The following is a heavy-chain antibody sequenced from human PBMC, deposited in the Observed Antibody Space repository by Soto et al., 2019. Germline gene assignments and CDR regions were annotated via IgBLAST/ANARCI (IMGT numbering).Heavy chain of an antibody. CDR1: GFTFDSHT. D-gene: IGHD6-13*01. J-gene: IGHJ4*02. CDR3: ARTYSSSWNYLAY. Sequence: QVHLVESGGGVVQPGRSLRLSCTASGFTFDSHTMHWVRQSPGKGLEWVALISFDGSLKYDSDSVKGRFSISRDNSKNTVFLEMNSLRPEDTAVYYCARTYSSSWNYLAYWGQGVQVIVSS. CDR2: ISFDGSLK. V-gene: IGHV3-30*04.